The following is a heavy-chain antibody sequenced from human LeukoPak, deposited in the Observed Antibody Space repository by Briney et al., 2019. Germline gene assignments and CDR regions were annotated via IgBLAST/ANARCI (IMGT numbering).Heavy chain of an antibody. V-gene: IGHV3-11*01. CDR1: GFTFSDYY. Sequence: SGGSLRLSCAASGFTFSDYYMSWIRQAPGEGLEWVSYISSSGSTIYYADSVKGRFTISRDNAKNSLYLQMNSLRAEDTAVYYCAHIVRGYDYFFDYWGQGTLVTVSS. J-gene: IGHJ4*02. CDR3: AHIVRGYDYFFDY. CDR2: ISSSGSTI. D-gene: IGHD5-12*01.